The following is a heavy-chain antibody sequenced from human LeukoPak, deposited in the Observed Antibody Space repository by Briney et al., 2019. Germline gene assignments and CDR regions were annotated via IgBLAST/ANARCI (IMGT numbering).Heavy chain of an antibody. CDR1: GFTFSSYR. CDR3: ARSSRELGGYAPWEVMPPFDY. D-gene: IGHD1-7*01. V-gene: IGHV3-48*01. J-gene: IGHJ4*02. Sequence: GGSLRLSCVGSGFTFSSYRMNWVRQAPGKGLEWVSYISSSSRTIYYADSVKGRFTISRDNAENSLYLQMNSLRAEDTAVYYCARSSRELGGYAPWEVMPPFDYWGQGTLVTVSS. CDR2: ISSSSRTI.